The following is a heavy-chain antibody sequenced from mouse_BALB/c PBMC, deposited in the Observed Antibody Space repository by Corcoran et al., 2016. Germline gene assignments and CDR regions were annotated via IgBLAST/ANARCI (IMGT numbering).Heavy chain of an antibody. CDR1: GYTFTNYG. J-gene: IGHJ4*01. Sequence: QIQLVQSGPELKKPGETVKISCKASGYTFTNYGMNWVKQAPGKGLKWMGWINTYTGEPTYADDFKGRFAFSLETSANTAYLQINNLRNEDTATYFCAREPYAMDYWGQGTSVTVSS. CDR3: AREPYAMDY. CDR2: INTYTGEP. V-gene: IGHV9-3-1*01.